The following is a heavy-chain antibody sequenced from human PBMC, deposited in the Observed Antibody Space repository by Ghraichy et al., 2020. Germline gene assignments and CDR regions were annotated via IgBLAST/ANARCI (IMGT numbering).Heavy chain of an antibody. Sequence: ASVKVSCKASGYTFTSYGISWVRQAPGQGLEWMGWISAYNGNTNYAQKLQGRVTMTTDTSTSTAYMELRSLRSDDTAVYYCARGRAKYNWNDAPWGWFDPWGQGTLVTVSS. D-gene: IGHD1-1*01. V-gene: IGHV1-18*01. J-gene: IGHJ5*02. CDR1: GYTFTSYG. CDR2: ISAYNGNT. CDR3: ARGRAKYNWNDAPWGWFDP.